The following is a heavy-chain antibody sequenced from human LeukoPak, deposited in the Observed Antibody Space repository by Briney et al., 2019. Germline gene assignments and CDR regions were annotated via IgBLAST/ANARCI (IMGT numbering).Heavy chain of an antibody. J-gene: IGHJ4*02. CDR3: AKDDAWLRFGE. CDR2: ISGSGGST. D-gene: IGHD3-10*01. Sequence: PGGSLRLSCAASGFTFSSYAMSWVRPAPGKGLEGVSAISGSGGSTYYADSVKGRVTSSRDNSKNTLYLEGISLTAEDTAVYYCAKDDAWLRFGEWSQGTLVTVSS. CDR1: GFTFSSYA. V-gene: IGHV3-23*01.